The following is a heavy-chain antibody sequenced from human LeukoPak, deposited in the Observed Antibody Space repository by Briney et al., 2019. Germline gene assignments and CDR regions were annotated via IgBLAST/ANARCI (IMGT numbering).Heavy chain of an antibody. J-gene: IGHJ4*02. CDR1: GFTFDDYA. D-gene: IGHD1-7*01. CDR3: AKDISNWNSRHFDY. CDR2: ISGNGGNT. Sequence: GSLRLSCAASGFTFDDYAMHWVRQVPGKGLEWVSFISGNGGNTYYADSVKGRFTISRDNSKNSLYLQMNSLRTEDTALYYCAKDISNWNSRHFDYWGQGTLVTVSS. V-gene: IGHV3-43*02.